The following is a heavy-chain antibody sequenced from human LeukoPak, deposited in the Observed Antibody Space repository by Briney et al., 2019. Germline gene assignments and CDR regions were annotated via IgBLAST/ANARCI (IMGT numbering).Heavy chain of an antibody. V-gene: IGHV4-59*08. CDR3: ARHKYSSAWEPFDF. CDR2: INYTGST. Sequence: SETLSLTCTVSGGSISSYCWSWIRQPPGKGLEWIGNINYTGSTNYNPSLKSRVTISVDTSKNQFSLKLSSVTAADTAVYYCARHKYSSAWEPFDFWGQGTLVTVSS. J-gene: IGHJ4*02. CDR1: GGSISSYC. D-gene: IGHD6-19*01.